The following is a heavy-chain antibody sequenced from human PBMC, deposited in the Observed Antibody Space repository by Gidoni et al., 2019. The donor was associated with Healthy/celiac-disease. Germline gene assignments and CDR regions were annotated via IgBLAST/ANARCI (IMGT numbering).Heavy chain of an antibody. CDR2: IYYSGSP. CDR1: GGSVSSGSYY. CDR3: ASKPAKGGYYYYGMDV. J-gene: IGHJ6*02. D-gene: IGHD3-16*01. V-gene: IGHV4-61*01. Sequence: QVQLQESGPGLVKPSATLSLTCTVSGGSVSSGSYYWSWIRQPPGKGLEWIGYIYYSGSPNYNPSLKSRATISVDTSKNQFSLKLSSVTAADTAVYYCASKPAKGGYYYYGMDVWGQGTTVTVSS.